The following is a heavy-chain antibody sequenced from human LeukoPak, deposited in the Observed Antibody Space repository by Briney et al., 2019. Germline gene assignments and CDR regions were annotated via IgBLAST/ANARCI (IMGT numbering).Heavy chain of an antibody. Sequence: SETLSLTCTVSGGSISTAGDYWSWIRQPPEKGLEWIGYIYHTGSTYYNPSLKSRVTISVDRPKNQFSLKLSSVTAADTAVYYCARQNLYYYDSSGYDYWGQGTLVTVSS. CDR2: IYHTGST. D-gene: IGHD3-22*01. J-gene: IGHJ4*02. V-gene: IGHV4-30-2*01. CDR1: GGSISTAGDY. CDR3: ARQNLYYYDSSGYDY.